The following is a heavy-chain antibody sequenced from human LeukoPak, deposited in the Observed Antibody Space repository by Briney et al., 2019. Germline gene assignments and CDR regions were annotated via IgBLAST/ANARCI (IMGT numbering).Heavy chain of an antibody. CDR3: ATVGMGATTGY. Sequence: GGSLRLSCAASGFTFSSYWMHWVRQAPGKGLVWVSRINSDGRSTNYADSVKGRFTISRDNAQNTLYLQMNSLRVEDTAVYYCATVGMGATTGYWGQGTLVTVSS. V-gene: IGHV3-74*01. D-gene: IGHD1-26*01. J-gene: IGHJ4*02. CDR1: GFTFSSYW. CDR2: INSDGRST.